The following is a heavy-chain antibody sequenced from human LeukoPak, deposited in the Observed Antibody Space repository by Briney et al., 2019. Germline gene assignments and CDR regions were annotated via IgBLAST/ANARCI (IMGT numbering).Heavy chain of an antibody. CDR2: IKQDGSEK. J-gene: IGHJ4*02. D-gene: IGHD3-3*01. V-gene: IGHV3-7*01. Sequence: GGSLRLSCAASGFTFSSYWMSWVRQAPGKGQEWVANIKQDGSEKYYVDSVKGRFTISRDNAKNSLYLQMNSLRAEDTAVYYCARDVRYDFWSGYYFDYWGQGTLVTVSS. CDR3: ARDVRYDFWSGYYFDY. CDR1: GFTFSSYW.